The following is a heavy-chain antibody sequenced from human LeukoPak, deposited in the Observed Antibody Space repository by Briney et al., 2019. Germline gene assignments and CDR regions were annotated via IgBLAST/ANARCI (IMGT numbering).Heavy chain of an antibody. CDR2: INSDVTLT. Sequence: SGGSLRLSCAASEFTFSSYWMHWVRQAPGKGLVWVSRINSDVTLTTYADSVKGRFTFSRDNAKNTLYLQMNSLRAEDTAVYYCVRGGKTSNYFDYWGQGNLVTVSS. V-gene: IGHV3-74*01. CDR1: EFTFSSYW. CDR3: VRGGKTSNYFDY. J-gene: IGHJ4*02.